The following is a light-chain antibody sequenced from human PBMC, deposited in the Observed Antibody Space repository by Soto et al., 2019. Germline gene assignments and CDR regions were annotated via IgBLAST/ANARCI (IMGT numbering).Light chain of an antibody. CDR2: DVS. CDR3: SSYTRSSTPGV. CDR1: SSDVGGYNY. V-gene: IGLV2-14*01. J-gene: IGLJ2*01. Sequence: QSALTQPASVSGSPGQSITISCTGTSSDVGGYNYVSWYQQHPGKAPKLMIYDVSNRPSGVSNRFSGSKSGNAASLTISGLQGWDEGGYYCSSYTRSSTPGVFGGGTKVTVL.